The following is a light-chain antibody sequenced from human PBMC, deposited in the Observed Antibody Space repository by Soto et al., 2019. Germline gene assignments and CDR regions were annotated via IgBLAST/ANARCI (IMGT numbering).Light chain of an antibody. CDR1: QSVSSSY. J-gene: IGKJ2*01. CDR3: QQYGSSTYT. Sequence: EIVLTQSPGTLSLSPGERATLSCRASQSVSSSYLAWYQQKPGQAPRLLIDGASSRATGIPDRFSGSGSETDFPITISRLEPEDFAVYYCQQYGSSTYTFGQGTKLEIK. CDR2: GAS. V-gene: IGKV3-20*01.